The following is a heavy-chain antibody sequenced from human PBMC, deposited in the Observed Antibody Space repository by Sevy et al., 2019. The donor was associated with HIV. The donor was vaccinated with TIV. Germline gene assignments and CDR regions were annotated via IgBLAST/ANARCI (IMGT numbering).Heavy chain of an antibody. V-gene: IGHV1-69*13. CDR2: ILPVIARP. CDR3: ARATPCGGDCYFLQF. J-gene: IGHJ1*01. CDR1: GDTFRSHT. Sequence: ASVKVSCRTYGDTFRSHTFTWVRQAPGQGLEWMGGILPVIARPNYAQKFQGRVTITADESTSTIHVHLSSLRSEDTAVYYCARATPCGGDCYFLQFWGQGTQVTVSS. D-gene: IGHD2-21*01.